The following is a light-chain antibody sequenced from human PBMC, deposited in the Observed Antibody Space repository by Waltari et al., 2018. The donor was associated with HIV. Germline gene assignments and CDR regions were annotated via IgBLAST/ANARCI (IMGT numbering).Light chain of an antibody. V-gene: IGLV2-23*02. CDR3: CSYAGSSTFAV. CDR1: SSDVGGYHY. J-gene: IGLJ2*01. CDR2: DVT. Sequence: QSALTQPASVSGSPGQSITISCTGTSSDVGGYHYVSWSQQHPGNAPKLLIYDVTRRPSWFSNRLSGSKSGNTASLTISGLQAEDEADYYCCSYAGSSTFAVFGGGTKLTVL.